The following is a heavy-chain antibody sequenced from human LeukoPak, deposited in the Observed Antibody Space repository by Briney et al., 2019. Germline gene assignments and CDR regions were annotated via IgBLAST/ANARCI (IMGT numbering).Heavy chain of an antibody. CDR3: AKDDNYIRFSS. V-gene: IGHV3-30-3*02. CDR2: ISYDGSNK. D-gene: IGHD3-16*01. Sequence: PPGRSLRLSCAASAFTFSTYAIHWVRQAPGKGLEWVAVISYDGSNKYYADSVKGRFTISRDNSKNTLYLQMNSLRAEDTAVYYCAKDDNYIRFSSWGQGTLVTVSS. CDR1: AFTFSTYA. J-gene: IGHJ5*02.